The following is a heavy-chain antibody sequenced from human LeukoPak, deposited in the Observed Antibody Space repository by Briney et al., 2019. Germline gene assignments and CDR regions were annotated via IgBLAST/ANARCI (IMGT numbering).Heavy chain of an antibody. CDR2: IYYSGST. CDR3: ARGYYYDSSGYRYYFDY. J-gene: IGHJ4*02. CDR1: GGSISSSSYY. V-gene: IGHV4-39*07. Sequence: SETLSPTCTVSGGSISSSSYYWGWIRQPPGKGLEWIGSIYYSGSTYYNPSLKSRVTISVDTSKNQFSLKLSSVTAADTAVYYCARGYYYDSSGYRYYFDYWGQGTLVTVSS. D-gene: IGHD3-22*01.